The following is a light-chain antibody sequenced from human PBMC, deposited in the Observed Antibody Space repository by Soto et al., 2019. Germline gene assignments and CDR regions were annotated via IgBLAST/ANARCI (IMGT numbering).Light chain of an antibody. CDR3: AACDDNLNVVV. CDR2: SNN. Sequence: QAVVTQPPSASGTPGQRVTISCSGSSSNIGSNTVNWYQQLPGTAPKLFIYSNNQRPSGVPDLCSDSKSDTSASLAIRGLPSDDEADYYCAACDDNLNVVVFGVGTQLTFL. J-gene: IGLJ2*01. CDR1: SSNIGSNT. V-gene: IGLV1-44*01.